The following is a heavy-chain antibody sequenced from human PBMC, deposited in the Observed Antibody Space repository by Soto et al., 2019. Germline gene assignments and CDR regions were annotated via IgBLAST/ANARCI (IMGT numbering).Heavy chain of an antibody. J-gene: IGHJ4*02. V-gene: IGHV4-30-4*01. CDR3: ARVARTTIFGVVIIDY. Sequence: SETLSLICTVSGGSISSGDYYGSWIRQPPGKGLEWIGYIYYSGSTYYNPSLKSRVTISVDTSKNQFSLKLSSVTAADTAVYYCARVARTTIFGVVIIDYWGQGTLVTVSS. CDR1: GGSISSGDYY. CDR2: IYYSGST. D-gene: IGHD3-3*01.